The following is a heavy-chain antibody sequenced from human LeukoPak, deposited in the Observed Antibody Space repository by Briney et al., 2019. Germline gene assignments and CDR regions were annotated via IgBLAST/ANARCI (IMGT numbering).Heavy chain of an antibody. CDR1: GGTFSSYA. CDR2: IIPIFGTA. V-gene: IGHV1-69*13. Sequence: SVKVSCKASGGTFSSYAISWVRQAPGQGLEWMGGIIPIFGTANYAQKFQGRVTITADESTSTAYMELSSLRSEDTAVYYCARYGSGTSYITNYFDYWGQGTLVTVSS. J-gene: IGHJ4*02. D-gene: IGHD3-10*01. CDR3: ARYGSGTSYITNYFDY.